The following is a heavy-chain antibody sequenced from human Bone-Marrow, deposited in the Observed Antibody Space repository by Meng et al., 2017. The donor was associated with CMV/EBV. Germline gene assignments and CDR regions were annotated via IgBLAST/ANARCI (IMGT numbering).Heavy chain of an antibody. Sequence: CMPWVRQAPGHGLEWRGWSNPNSGGTNYAQKFPGRVTMTRDTSMSTAYMELRRLRSDDTAVYYCARDKGGYYYGSGSYYRDYYFDYWGQGTLVTVSS. CDR3: ARDKGGYYYGSGSYYRDYYFDY. CDR2: SNPNSGGT. D-gene: IGHD3-10*01. J-gene: IGHJ4*02. V-gene: IGHV1-2*02. CDR1: C.